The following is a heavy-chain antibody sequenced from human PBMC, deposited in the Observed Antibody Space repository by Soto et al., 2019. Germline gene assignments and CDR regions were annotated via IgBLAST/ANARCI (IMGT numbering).Heavy chain of an antibody. Sequence: GGSLRLSCVASGFTFSSYWMSWVRQAPGKGLEWVANIKQDGSEKYYVDSVKGRFTISRDNAKNSLYLQMNSLRAEDTAVYYCARDLAADFWSGYYNLVRGGGFDYWGQGTLVTVSS. CDR1: GFTFSSYW. D-gene: IGHD3-3*01. CDR2: IKQDGSEK. J-gene: IGHJ4*02. CDR3: ARDLAADFWSGYYNLVRGGGFDY. V-gene: IGHV3-7*01.